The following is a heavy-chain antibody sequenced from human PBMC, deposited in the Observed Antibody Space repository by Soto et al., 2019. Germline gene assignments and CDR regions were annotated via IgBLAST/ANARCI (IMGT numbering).Heavy chain of an antibody. D-gene: IGHD3-3*01. J-gene: IGHJ4*02. CDR2: IKQDGSEK. CDR3: ASTDFWSGSLDY. CDR1: GVTFSSYW. Sequence: PVGSLRLSCAASGVTFSSYWMSWVRQAPGKGLEWVANIKQDGSEKYYVDSVKGRFTISRDNAKNSLYLQMNSLRAEDTAVYYCASTDFWSGSLDYWGQGTLVTVSS. V-gene: IGHV3-7*01.